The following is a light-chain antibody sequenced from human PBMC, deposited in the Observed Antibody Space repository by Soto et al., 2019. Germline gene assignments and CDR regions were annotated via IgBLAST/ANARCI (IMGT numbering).Light chain of an antibody. CDR2: DAS. CDR3: QQYNSEGT. Sequence: DIQMTQSPSALSASVGDRVTITCQASQDISNYLNWYQQKPGKAPKLLIYDASSLESGVPSRFSGSGSGTEFTLTISSLQPDDFATYYCQQYNSEGTFGQGTKVEIK. J-gene: IGKJ1*01. V-gene: IGKV1-16*01. CDR1: QDISNY.